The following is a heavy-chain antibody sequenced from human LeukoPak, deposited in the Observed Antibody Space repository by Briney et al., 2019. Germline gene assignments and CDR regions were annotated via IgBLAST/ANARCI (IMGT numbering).Heavy chain of an antibody. V-gene: IGHV3-11*01. CDR3: VRGHYGLDN. CDR1: GFTFSDHY. J-gene: IGHJ4*02. D-gene: IGHD4-17*01. Sequence: PGGSLRLSCAASGFTFSDHYMSWIRQAPGKGLEWVSWIDRSGGTTYSADSVKGRFTISRDNAKNPLYLQMNSLRSEDTAVYFCVRGHYGLDNWGQGTLVTVSS. CDR2: IDRSGGTT.